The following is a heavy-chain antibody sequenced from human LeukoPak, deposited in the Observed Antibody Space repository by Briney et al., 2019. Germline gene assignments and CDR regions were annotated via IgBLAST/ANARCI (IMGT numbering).Heavy chain of an antibody. V-gene: IGHV3-7*03. CDR1: GFTFSGFW. CDR2: INSDGSEG. Sequence: GGSLRLSCAVSGFTFSGFWMSWSRQAPGKGLEWVASINSDGSEGYYADVVKGRFTISRDNAKNSLYLQTNSLRAEDTAVYYCARSSYSSSSSVWGQGTMVTVSS. J-gene: IGHJ3*01. D-gene: IGHD6-6*01. CDR3: ARSSYSSSSSV.